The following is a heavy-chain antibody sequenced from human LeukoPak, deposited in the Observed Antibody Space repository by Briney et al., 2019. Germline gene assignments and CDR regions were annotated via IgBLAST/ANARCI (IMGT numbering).Heavy chain of an antibody. CDR3: AKGADGSGYYYYDY. CDR1: GFTFSSYD. Sequence: PSVTLSLTCAASGFTFSSYDWNWVRQAPGKGLEWVLNITSGGDITFYADSVKGRFTISRDNSKNTLYLQMNSLRVEDTAVYYCAKGADGSGYYYYDYWGPGTLVIVSS. D-gene: IGHD3-22*01. J-gene: IGHJ4*01. CDR2: ITSGGDIT. V-gene: IGHV3-23*01.